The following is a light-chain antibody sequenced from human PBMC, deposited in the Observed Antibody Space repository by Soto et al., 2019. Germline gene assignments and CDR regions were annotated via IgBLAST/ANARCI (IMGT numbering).Light chain of an antibody. J-gene: IGKJ1*01. Sequence: EIVMTQSPASLSVSPGERTTLSCRASQSVGNNLAWYQQKPGQAPRLLIYGAYTRATGIPARFSGSGSGTDFTLTIRSLQSEDFAVYYCQHYNYWPPKTFGQGTKVDIK. V-gene: IGKV3-15*01. CDR2: GAY. CDR1: QSVGNN. CDR3: QHYNYWPPKT.